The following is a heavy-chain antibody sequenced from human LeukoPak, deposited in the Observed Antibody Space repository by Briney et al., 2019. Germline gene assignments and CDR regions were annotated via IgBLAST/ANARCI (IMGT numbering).Heavy chain of an antibody. Sequence: GGSLRLSCAASGFTFSSYSMNWVRQAPGKGLEWVSYISSSSSTIYYADSVKGRFTISRDNAKNSLYLQMNSLRAEDTAVYYCARRGYYDSSGYYFAFDIWGQGTMVTVSS. V-gene: IGHV3-48*04. D-gene: IGHD3-22*01. CDR2: ISSSSSTI. CDR1: GFTFSSYS. J-gene: IGHJ3*02. CDR3: ARRGYYDSSGYYFAFDI.